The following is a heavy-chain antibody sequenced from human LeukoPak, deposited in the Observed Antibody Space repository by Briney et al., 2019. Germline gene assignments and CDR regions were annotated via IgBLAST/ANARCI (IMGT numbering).Heavy chain of an antibody. V-gene: IGHV3-21*01. CDR1: GFTLSIYN. Sequence: PGGSLRLSCAASGFTLSIYNMNWVRQAPGKGLEWVSTVSSGSTSVYYADLAKGRFTISRDSAKNTVYLQMNSLRVEDTAVYYCARDTYDSFTGNYVLESWGQGSPVTVSS. CDR3: ARDTYDSFTGNYVLES. D-gene: IGHD3-9*01. CDR2: VSSGSTSV. J-gene: IGHJ4*02.